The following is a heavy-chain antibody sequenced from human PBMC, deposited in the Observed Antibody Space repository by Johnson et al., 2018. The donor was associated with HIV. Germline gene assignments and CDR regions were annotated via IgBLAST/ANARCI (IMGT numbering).Heavy chain of an antibody. CDR1: GFTFSSYA. CDR2: IKQDESEK. V-gene: IGHV3-7*03. Sequence: VQLVESGGSLVQPGGSLRLSCAGSGFTFSSYAMSWVRQAPGKGLEWVANIKQDESEKYYVDSVKGRFTISRDNAKNSLYLQMDSLRAEDTAVYYCARKGDAFDIWGQGTTVTVSS. CDR3: ARKGDAFDI. J-gene: IGHJ3*02.